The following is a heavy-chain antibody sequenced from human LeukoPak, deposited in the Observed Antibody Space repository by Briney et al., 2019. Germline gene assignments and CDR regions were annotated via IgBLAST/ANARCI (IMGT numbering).Heavy chain of an antibody. J-gene: IGHJ4*02. CDR3: ARGRSDSSGSLYFDY. CDR1: GGSFSGYY. Sequence: SETLSLTCAVYGGSFSGYYWIWIRQPPGKGLEWIGEINHSGSTNYNPSLKSRVTISVDTSKNQFSLKLSSVTAADTAVYYCARGRSDSSGSLYFDYWGQGTLVTVSS. CDR2: INHSGST. V-gene: IGHV4-34*01. D-gene: IGHD3-22*01.